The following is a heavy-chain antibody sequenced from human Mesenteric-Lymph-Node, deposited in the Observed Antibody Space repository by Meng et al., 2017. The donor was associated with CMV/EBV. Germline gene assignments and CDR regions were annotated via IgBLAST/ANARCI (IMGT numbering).Heavy chain of an antibody. CDR3: ARIGYSSSSWDY. V-gene: IGHV3-7*01. CDR2: INQDGSVK. Sequence: GGSLRLSCAASGFTFSNYWMTWVRQAPGKGLEWVANINQDGSVKYYVDSVKGRFTISRDNAKNSVYLQMNSRRAEDPAVYYCARIGYSSSSWDYWGQGTLVTVSS. D-gene: IGHD6-6*01. CDR1: GFTFSNYW. J-gene: IGHJ4*02.